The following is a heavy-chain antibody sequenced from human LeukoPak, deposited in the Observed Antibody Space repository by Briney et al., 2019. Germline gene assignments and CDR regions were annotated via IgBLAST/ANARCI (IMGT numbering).Heavy chain of an antibody. CDR2: ITPIFGTA. CDR3: ARSSPYGDYLFDY. V-gene: IGHV1-69*05. J-gene: IGHJ4*02. Sequence: SVKVSCTASGGTFSSYAISWVRQAPGQGLEWMGRITPIFGTANYAQKFQGRVTITTDESTSTAYMELSSLRSEDTAVYYCARSSPYGDYLFDYWGQGTLVTVSS. D-gene: IGHD4-17*01. CDR1: GGTFSSYA.